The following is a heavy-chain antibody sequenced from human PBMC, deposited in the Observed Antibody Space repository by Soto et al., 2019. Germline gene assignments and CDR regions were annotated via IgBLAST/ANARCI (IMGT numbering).Heavy chain of an antibody. J-gene: IGHJ6*02. D-gene: IGHD6-19*01. V-gene: IGHV1-18*01. CDR1: GYTFTNFG. CDR2: ISTYNGHT. CDR3: ARDWGQQWLAYGLDV. Sequence: QVQLVQSGAEVKKLGASVKVSCKASGYTFTNFGISWVRQAPGQGLEWMGWISTYNGHTTSAQQLQGRRTMTTDTSTSTASMELRSLRSDDAAVYFCARDWGQQWLAYGLDVWGQGTTVTVSS.